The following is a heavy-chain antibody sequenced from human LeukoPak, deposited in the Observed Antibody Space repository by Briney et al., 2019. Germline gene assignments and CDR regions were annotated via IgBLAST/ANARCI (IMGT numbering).Heavy chain of an antibody. D-gene: IGHD2-21*01. CDR3: ASTAHCGGDCPGGY. Sequence: GESLKISCKGSGYSFTSYWIGWVRQMPGKGLESMGIINPGDSDIRYSPSFQGQVTISVDKSITTAYLQWSSLKASDTAVYYCASTAHCGGDCPGGYWGQGTLVTVSS. CDR1: GYSFTSYW. J-gene: IGHJ4*02. CDR2: INPGDSDI. V-gene: IGHV5-51*01.